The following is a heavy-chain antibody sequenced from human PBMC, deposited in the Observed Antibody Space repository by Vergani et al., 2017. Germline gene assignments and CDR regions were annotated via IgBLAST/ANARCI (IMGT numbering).Heavy chain of an antibody. CDR2: IYTSGST. V-gene: IGHV4-61*02. CDR3: ARGALTGKNWFDP. D-gene: IGHD2-8*02. CDR1: GGSISSGSYY. Sequence: QVQLQESGPGLVKPSQTLSLTCTVSGGSISSGSYYWSWIRQPAGKGLEWMGRIYTSGSTNYNPSLKSRVTISVDTSKNQFSLKLSSVTAADTAVYYCARGALTGKNWFDPWGQGTLVTVSS. J-gene: IGHJ5*02.